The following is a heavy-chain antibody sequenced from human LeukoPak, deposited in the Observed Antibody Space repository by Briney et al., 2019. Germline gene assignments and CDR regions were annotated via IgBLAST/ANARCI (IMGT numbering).Heavy chain of an antibody. Sequence: ASVKVSCKPSGYTFTGFYIHWVRQAPGQGLQWICWINPKNGATKYSQNFRGRVTMTRDTSIDTAYMELSSLTSDDTAIYYCARPTHRLTVTTAIDYWGQGTLVTVSS. J-gene: IGHJ4*02. CDR1: GYTFTGFY. CDR3: ARPTHRLTVTTAIDY. V-gene: IGHV1-2*02. D-gene: IGHD4-17*01. CDR2: INPKNGAT.